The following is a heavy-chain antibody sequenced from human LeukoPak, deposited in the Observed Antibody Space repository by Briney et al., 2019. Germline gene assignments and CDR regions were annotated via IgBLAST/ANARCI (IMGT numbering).Heavy chain of an antibody. Sequence: GGSLRLSCAASGFTFSNYGMHWVRQAPGKGLEWVAVISYDGSNKYYADSVKGRFTISRDNSKNTLYLQMNSLRAEDTAVYYCAKDEVPGIAVAKGAFDIWGQGTMVTVSS. D-gene: IGHD6-19*01. CDR2: ISYDGSNK. CDR1: GFTFSNYG. CDR3: AKDEVPGIAVAKGAFDI. J-gene: IGHJ3*02. V-gene: IGHV3-30*18.